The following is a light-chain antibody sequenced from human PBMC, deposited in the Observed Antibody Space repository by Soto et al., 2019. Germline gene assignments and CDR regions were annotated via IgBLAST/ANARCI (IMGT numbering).Light chain of an antibody. Sequence: EIVMTQSPATLSVSPGGRATLSCRASQSVSSYLAWYQQRPGQPPRLLIYRASTRATGIPARFSGSGSGTEFSLTISSLQSEDFAVYYCQQSSTWPPRYTFGQGTKLEI. CDR1: QSVSSY. J-gene: IGKJ2*01. CDR3: QQSSTWPPRYT. CDR2: RAS. V-gene: IGKV3-15*01.